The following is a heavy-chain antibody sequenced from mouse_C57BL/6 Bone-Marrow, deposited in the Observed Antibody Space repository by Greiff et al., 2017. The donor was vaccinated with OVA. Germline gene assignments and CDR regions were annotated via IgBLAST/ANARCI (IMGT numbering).Heavy chain of an antibody. Sequence: QVQLQQPGAELVMPGASVKLSCKASGYTFTSYWMHWVKQRPGQGLEWIGEIDPSDSYTNYNQKFKGKSTLTVDKSSSTAYMQLSSLTSEDSAVYYCARFFDGYLYYYAMDYWGQGTSVTVSS. J-gene: IGHJ4*01. D-gene: IGHD2-3*01. CDR1: GYTFTSYW. CDR2: IDPSDSYT. CDR3: ARFFDGYLYYYAMDY. V-gene: IGHV1-69*01.